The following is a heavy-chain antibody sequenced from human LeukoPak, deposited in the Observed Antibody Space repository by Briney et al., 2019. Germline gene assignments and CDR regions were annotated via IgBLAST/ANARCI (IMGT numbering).Heavy chain of an antibody. D-gene: IGHD1-26*01. J-gene: IGHJ4*02. CDR2: IHFSGST. Sequence: PSETLSLTCSVSGGSISNIIYYWAWVRLPPGKGLEWIGSIHFSGSTYYNLSLKSRVTISADTSKNQFSLRLNFVTAADTAVYYCARRMGALDFWGQGALVTVSS. CDR3: ARRMGALDF. V-gene: IGHV4-39*01. CDR1: GGSISNIIYY.